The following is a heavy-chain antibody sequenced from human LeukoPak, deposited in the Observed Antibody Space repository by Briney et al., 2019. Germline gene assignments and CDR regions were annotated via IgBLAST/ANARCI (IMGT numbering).Heavy chain of an antibody. CDR3: AREENAFDI. J-gene: IGHJ3*02. V-gene: IGHV3-21*05. Sequence: GGSLRLSCAASGFTFSSYWMTWVRQAPGKGLEWVSYISTATYTNYADSVKGRFTISRDNAKNSLYLQMNSLRAEDTAVYYCAREENAFDIWGQGTMVTVSS. CDR2: ISTATYT. CDR1: GFTFSSYW.